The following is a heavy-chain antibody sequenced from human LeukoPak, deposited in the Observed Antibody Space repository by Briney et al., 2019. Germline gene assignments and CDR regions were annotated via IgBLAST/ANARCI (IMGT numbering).Heavy chain of an antibody. CDR3: ARGWSGYSFDY. V-gene: IGHV1-69*02. D-gene: IGHD3-3*01. CDR2: IIPILGIA. Sequence: SVKVSCKASGGTFSSYTISWVRQAPGQGLEWMGRIIPILGIANYAQKFQGRVTITADKSTSTAYMELSSLRFEDTAVYYCARGWSGYSFDYWGQGTLVTVSS. J-gene: IGHJ4*02. CDR1: GGTFSSYT.